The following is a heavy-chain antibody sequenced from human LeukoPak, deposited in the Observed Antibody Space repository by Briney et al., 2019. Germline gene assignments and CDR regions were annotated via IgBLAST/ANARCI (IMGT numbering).Heavy chain of an antibody. CDR3: ARDLQRNTMMNLWLPDFLDY. D-gene: IGHD5-18*01. Sequence: ASVKVSCKASGYTFTSHYIHWVRQAPGQGLEWMGLINPSSGNTYYLQTLEGRVTMTRDTSTTTVYMELSSLRSEDTAVYYCARDLQRNTMMNLWLPDFLDYWGRGTQVTVSS. V-gene: IGHV1-46*04. J-gene: IGHJ4*02. CDR1: GYTFTSHY. CDR2: INPSSGNT.